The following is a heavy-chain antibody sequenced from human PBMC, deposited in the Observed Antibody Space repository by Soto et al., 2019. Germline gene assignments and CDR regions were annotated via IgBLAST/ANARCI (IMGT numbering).Heavy chain of an antibody. V-gene: IGHV2-5*01. CDR3: AHHKDSYGRYYYYYYGMDV. D-gene: IGHD5-18*01. CDR2: IYWNDDK. Sequence: GSGPTLVNPTQTLTLTCTFSGFSLSTSGVGVGWIRQPPGKALEWLALIYWNDDKRYSPSLKSRPTITKDTSKNQVVLTMTNMDPVDTATYYCAHHKDSYGRYYYYYYGMDVWGQGTTVTVSS. J-gene: IGHJ6*02. CDR1: GFSLSTSGVG.